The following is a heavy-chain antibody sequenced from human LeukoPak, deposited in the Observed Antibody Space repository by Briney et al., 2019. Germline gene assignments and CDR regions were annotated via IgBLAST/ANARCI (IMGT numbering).Heavy chain of an antibody. D-gene: IGHD1-26*01. J-gene: IGHJ4*02. CDR3: ARALSQYSGSYHGGFDY. CDR2: ISSSSSYI. CDR1: GFTFSSYS. Sequence: GGSLRLSCAASGFTFSSYSMNWVRQAPGKGLEWVSSISSSSSYIYYADSVKGRFTISRDNAKNSLYLQMNSLRAEDAAVYYCARALSQYSGSYHGGFDYWGQGTLVTVSS. V-gene: IGHV3-21*01.